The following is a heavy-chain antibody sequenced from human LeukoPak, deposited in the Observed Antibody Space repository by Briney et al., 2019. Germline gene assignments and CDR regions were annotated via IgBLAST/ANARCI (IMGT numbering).Heavy chain of an antibody. J-gene: IGHJ3*02. Sequence: GGSLRLSCAASGFTFNNYGMHWVRQAPGKELEWVAAISDDGNNKHYADSVKGRFTIFRDNSKNTLYLHMNSLRNEDTAVYYCASVDDLDAFAMWGQGTMVTVSS. D-gene: IGHD5-12*01. CDR1: GFTFNNYG. CDR3: ASVDDLDAFAM. V-gene: IGHV3-30*03. CDR2: ISDDGNNK.